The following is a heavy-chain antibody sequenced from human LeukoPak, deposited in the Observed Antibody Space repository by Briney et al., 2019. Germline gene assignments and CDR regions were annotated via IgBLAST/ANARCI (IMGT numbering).Heavy chain of an antibody. CDR1: GYTFTSYG. CDR2: IIPILGIA. V-gene: IGHV1-69*04. CDR3: ARGIAARPGGYYYYGMDV. J-gene: IGHJ6*02. Sequence: ASVKVSCKASGYTFTSYGISWVRQAPGQGLEWMGRIIPILGIANYAQKFQGRVTITADKSTSTAYMELSGLRSEDTAVYYCARGIAARPGGYYYYGMDVWGQGTTVTVSS. D-gene: IGHD6-6*01.